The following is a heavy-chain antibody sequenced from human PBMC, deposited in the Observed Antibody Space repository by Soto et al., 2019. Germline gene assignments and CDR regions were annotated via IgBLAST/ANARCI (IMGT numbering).Heavy chain of an antibody. CDR1: GFTVSSNY. J-gene: IGHJ4*02. V-gene: IGHV3-66*02. Sequence: GGSLRLSCAASGFTVSSNYMSWVRQAPGKGLEWVSVIYSGGSTYYADSVKGRFTISTDNSKNTLYLQMNSLRTEDTAVYYCARDEYSGYDYYFDYWGQGTLVTVSS. CDR3: ARDEYSGYDYYFDY. D-gene: IGHD5-12*01. CDR2: IYSGGST.